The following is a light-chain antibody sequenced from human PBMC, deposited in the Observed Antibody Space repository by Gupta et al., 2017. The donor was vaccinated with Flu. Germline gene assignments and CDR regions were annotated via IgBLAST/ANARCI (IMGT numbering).Light chain of an antibody. Sequence: VSGAPGQRVTISCTGSSSDFGSGFDVHWYQHLPGSAPKLLIYDTYNRPSGVPDRFSGFKSGTSASLAITGLQAEDEADYYCQTYDSSLSGSVVGGGTKLTVL. J-gene: IGLJ2*01. V-gene: IGLV1-40*01. CDR3: QTYDSSLSGSV. CDR2: DTY. CDR1: SSDFGSGFD.